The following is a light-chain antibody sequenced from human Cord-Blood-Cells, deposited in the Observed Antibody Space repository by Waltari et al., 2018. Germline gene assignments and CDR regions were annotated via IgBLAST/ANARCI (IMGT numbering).Light chain of an antibody. Sequence: IQMTQSPCTLSASVGDRVTITCRASQSISSWCAWYQQKPGNAPKHLIYDAPSLESGVPSRFSGSGSGTEFTRTISSLQPDDFATYYCQQYNSYAPTFGQVTKVELK. CDR1: QSISSW. CDR2: DAP. CDR3: QQYNSYAPT. V-gene: IGKV1-5*01. J-gene: IGKJ1*01.